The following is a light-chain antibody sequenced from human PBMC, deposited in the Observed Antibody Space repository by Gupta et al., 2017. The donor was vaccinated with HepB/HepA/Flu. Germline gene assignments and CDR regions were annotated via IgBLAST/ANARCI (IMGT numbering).Light chain of an antibody. CDR3: QKYNSAPWT. CDR1: QGIDSY. V-gene: IGKV1-27*01. CDR2: AAS. J-gene: IGKJ1*01. Sequence: DIQMTQSPSSLSASVGDRVTITCRASQGIDSYLAWFQQKPGKVPKLLIFAASTLQSGVPSRFSGSGSGKDFTLNISSLQPEDVATYYCQKYNSAPWTLGQGTKVEIK.